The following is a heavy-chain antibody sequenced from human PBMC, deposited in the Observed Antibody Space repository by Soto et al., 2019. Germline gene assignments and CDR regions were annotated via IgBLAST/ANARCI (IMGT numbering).Heavy chain of an antibody. CDR3: ARVFSDSSSFFDP. J-gene: IGHJ5*02. Sequence: PSETMSLTCTVAGGSINDVTYYWGWIRQPPGKGLEWIGSIYYSGTSSYNPSLKSRVTISVDTSKNQFSLKLSSVTAADTAVYYCARVFSDSSSFFDPWGQGTLVTVS. CDR2: IYYSGTS. D-gene: IGHD6-13*01. V-gene: IGHV4-39*07. CDR1: GGSINDVTYY.